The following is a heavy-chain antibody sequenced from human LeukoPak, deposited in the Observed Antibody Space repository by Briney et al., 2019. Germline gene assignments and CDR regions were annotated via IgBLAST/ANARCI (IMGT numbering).Heavy chain of an antibody. D-gene: IGHD5-12*01. CDR2: ISYDGSNK. CDR1: GFTFSNYA. J-gene: IGHJ6*03. Sequence: PGGSLRLSCAASGFTFSNYAMHWVRQAPGKGLEWVAVISYDGSNKFYADSVKGRFTISSDNSNNTLHLQMNSLRAEDTAVYYCARSLATSSYYMDVWGKGTTVTVSS. CDR3: ARSLATSSYYMDV. V-gene: IGHV3-30*04.